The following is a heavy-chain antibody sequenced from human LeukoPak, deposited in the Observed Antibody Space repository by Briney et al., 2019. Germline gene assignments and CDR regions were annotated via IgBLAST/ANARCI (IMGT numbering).Heavy chain of an antibody. CDR1: GFSVGSNY. V-gene: IGHV3-66*01. CDR3: ARDRPLYGSGNYV. Sequence: GGSLRLSCAASGFSVGSNYMSWVRQAPGKGLEWVAVIYSGGRTNYADSVKGRFTISSDDSKDTLYLQMNSLRAEDTAVYYCARDRPLYGSGNYVWGQGTTVTVSS. J-gene: IGHJ6*02. CDR2: IYSGGRT. D-gene: IGHD3-10*01.